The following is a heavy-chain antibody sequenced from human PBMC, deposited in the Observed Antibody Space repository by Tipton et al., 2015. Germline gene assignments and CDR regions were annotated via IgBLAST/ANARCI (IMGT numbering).Heavy chain of an antibody. V-gene: IGHV4-59*01. D-gene: IGHD4-23*01. CDR3: ARALFYGGNTDWYFDL. J-gene: IGHJ2*01. CDR1: GFTFDDYS. CDR2: ISYTDGA. Sequence: LRLSCAASGFTFDDYSIHWVRQIPGKGLEWIGYISYTDGAHYNPALKSRVTISVDTSKNQFSLKLSSVTAADTAVYYCARALFYGGNTDWYFDLWGRGTLVTVSS.